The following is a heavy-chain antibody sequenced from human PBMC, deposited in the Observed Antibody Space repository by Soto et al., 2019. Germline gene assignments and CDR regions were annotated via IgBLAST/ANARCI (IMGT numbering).Heavy chain of an antibody. Sequence: SETLSLTCTVSGGSISSYYWSWIRQPPGKGLEWIGYIYYSGSTNYNPSLKSRVTISVDTSKNQFSLKLSSVTAADTAVYYCAREFGYSPPPSYFDYWGQGTLVTVSS. D-gene: IGHD6-13*01. CDR3: AREFGYSPPPSYFDY. J-gene: IGHJ4*02. V-gene: IGHV4-59*01. CDR1: GGSISSYY. CDR2: IYYSGST.